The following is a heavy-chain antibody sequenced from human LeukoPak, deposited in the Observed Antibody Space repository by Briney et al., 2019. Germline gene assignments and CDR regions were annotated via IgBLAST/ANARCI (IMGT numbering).Heavy chain of an antibody. CDR3: ARDRGGRNVQWELRY. V-gene: IGHV3-7*01. CDR1: GFIYSYFW. CDR2: IKEDGSEK. D-gene: IGHD1-26*01. Sequence: PGGSLTLSCAASGFIYSYFWMSWVRQAPGKGLEWVANIKEDGSEKYYVDSVKGRFTLSRDNAKNSLYLQMNSLRAEDTAVYYCARDRGGRNVQWELRYWGQGTLVTVSS. J-gene: IGHJ4*02.